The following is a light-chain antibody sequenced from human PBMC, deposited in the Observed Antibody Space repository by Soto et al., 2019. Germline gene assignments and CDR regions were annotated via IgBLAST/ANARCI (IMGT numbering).Light chain of an antibody. CDR3: SSYTTGNTVL. J-gene: IGLJ2*01. V-gene: IGLV2-14*01. Sequence: QSALTQPASVSGSPGQSITISCTGTSSDIGAYNYVSWYQQLPGKAPKLMIYEVSNRPSGVSNPFSGSKSGNTASLSISGLQAEDESDYYCSSYTTGNTVLFGGGTKVTVL. CDR2: EVS. CDR1: SSDIGAYNY.